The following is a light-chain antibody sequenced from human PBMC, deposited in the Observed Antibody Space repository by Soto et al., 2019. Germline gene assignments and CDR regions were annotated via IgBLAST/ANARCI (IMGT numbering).Light chain of an antibody. Sequence: DVVMTQSPLSLPVTLGQPASISCRSNQSLVHSDGIAYFSWFQQRPGRSPRRLIYKVSNRDSGVPARLSGSGSGTDFALKISRVDAEDVGVYYCMQGTHWPSTFGQGTRLEIK. V-gene: IGKV2-30*02. CDR3: MQGTHWPST. CDR2: KVS. CDR1: QSLVHSDGIAY. J-gene: IGKJ5*01.